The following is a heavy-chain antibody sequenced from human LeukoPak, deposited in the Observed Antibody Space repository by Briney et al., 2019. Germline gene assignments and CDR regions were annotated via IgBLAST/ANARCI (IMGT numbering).Heavy chain of an antibody. CDR2: IQQDGSEK. CDR3: VRLRYTYGKNCGC. V-gene: IGHV3-7*01. J-gene: IGHJ4*02. D-gene: IGHD5-18*01. Sequence: TGGSLRLSCAASGFTFKGYWMSWVRQAPGKGLEWVANIQQDGSEKKYVDSVKGRFTISRDNAKNSLSLQMDTLRAEDTAVYYCVRLRYTYGKNCGCWGQGTLVTVSS. CDR1: GFTFKGYW.